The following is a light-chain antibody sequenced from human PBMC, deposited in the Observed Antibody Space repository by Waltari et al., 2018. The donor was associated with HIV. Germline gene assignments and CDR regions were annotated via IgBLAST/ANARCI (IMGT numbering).Light chain of an antibody. V-gene: IGLV1-40*01. Sequence: QSVLTQPPSVSGAPGQRVTTPCTGSRSNRRAGYDLHWYQQSPGTAPKLLRHGNNNRPSGVPDRFSGSKSGTSASLAITGLQAEDEGDYHCQSYDDSLSGSVFGGGTKLTVL. CDR3: QSYDDSLSGSV. CDR1: RSNRRAGYD. J-gene: IGLJ3*02. CDR2: GNN.